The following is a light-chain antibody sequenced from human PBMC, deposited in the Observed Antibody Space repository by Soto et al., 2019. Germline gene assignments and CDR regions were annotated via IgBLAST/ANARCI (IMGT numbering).Light chain of an antibody. V-gene: IGLV2-14*02. CDR3: SSYTTTSNYV. Sequence: QSALTQPASVSGSPGQSITISCTGSISDVGSYDLVSWYQQHPGKAPKLLIYQVNRRPSGVSNRFFGSKSGNTASLAVSGLQAEDGADYYCSSYTTTSNYVFGTGTKLTVL. J-gene: IGLJ1*01. CDR2: QVN. CDR1: ISDVGSYDL.